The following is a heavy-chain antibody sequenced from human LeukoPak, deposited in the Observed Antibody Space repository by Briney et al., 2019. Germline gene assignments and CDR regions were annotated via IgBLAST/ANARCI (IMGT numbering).Heavy chain of an antibody. D-gene: IGHD5-24*01. V-gene: IGHV1-69*01. CDR3: ARGGPSNGYNLGDLDY. J-gene: IGHJ4*02. CDR1: GGTFSSYA. Sequence: GASVKVSCKASGGTFSSYAISWVRQAPGQGLEWMGGIIPIFGTGNYAQKFQGRVTITADESSSTAYMELSSLRSEDTAVYYCARGGPSNGYNLGDLDYWGQGTLVTVSS. CDR2: IIPIFGTG.